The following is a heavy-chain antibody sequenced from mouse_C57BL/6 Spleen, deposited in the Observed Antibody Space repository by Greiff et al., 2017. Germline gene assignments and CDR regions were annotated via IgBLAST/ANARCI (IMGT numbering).Heavy chain of an antibody. D-gene: IGHD2-5*01. Sequence: EVQLQQSGPELVKPGASVKIPCKASGYTFTDYNMDWVKQSHGKSLEWSGDINPNNGGNNYNQKFKGKATLTVDKSSSTAYMELRSLTSEDTAVYYCARRGGYSNYEGWYFDVWGTGTTVTVSS. V-gene: IGHV1-18*01. J-gene: IGHJ1*03. CDR3: ARRGGYSNYEGWYFDV. CDR1: GYTFTDYN. CDR2: INPNNGGN.